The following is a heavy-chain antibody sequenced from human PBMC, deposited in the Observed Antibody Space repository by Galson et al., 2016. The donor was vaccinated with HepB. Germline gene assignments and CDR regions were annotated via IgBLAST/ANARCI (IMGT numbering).Heavy chain of an antibody. CDR1: GFTFSKYG. CDR2: IWYDGSNQ. V-gene: IGHV3-33*01. CDR3: ARPSAYCSSSACSGARPLHLYYYYGLNA. Sequence: SLRLSCAASGFTFSKYGMHWVRQAPGKGLEWVAVIWYDGSNQYYADSVKGRFTISRGNSKNTLYLQMNSLRAEDTAVYYCARPSAYCSSSACSGARPLHLYYYYGLNAWGQGTTVTVSS. J-gene: IGHJ6*02. D-gene: IGHD2-2*01.